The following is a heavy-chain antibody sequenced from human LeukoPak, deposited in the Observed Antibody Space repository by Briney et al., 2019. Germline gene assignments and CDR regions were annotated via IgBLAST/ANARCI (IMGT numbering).Heavy chain of an antibody. D-gene: IGHD4-23*01. CDR2: INPNSGGT. V-gene: IGHV1-2*02. CDR1: GYTFTSYD. Sequence: ASVKVSCKASGYTFTSYDINWVRQAPGQRLEWMGWINPNSGGTNYAQKFQGRVTMTRDTSISTAYMELSSLRSEDTAVYYCAILAHTVVTQRRWFDPWGQGTLVTVSS. CDR3: AILAHTVVTQRRWFDP. J-gene: IGHJ5*02.